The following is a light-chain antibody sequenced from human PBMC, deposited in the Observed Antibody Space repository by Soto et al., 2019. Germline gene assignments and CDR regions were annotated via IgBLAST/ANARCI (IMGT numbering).Light chain of an antibody. V-gene: IGKV3-15*01. CDR1: QSVSSSY. Sequence: ILRTQSPATLSAYPGERAALSCRASQSVSSSYLAWYQRKPGQTPRLLIYGASTRATGIPARFSGSGSGTEFTLTISSLQSEDFAVYYCQQYNNWPTLTFGGGTKVDI. CDR2: GAS. J-gene: IGKJ4*01. CDR3: QQYNNWPTLT.